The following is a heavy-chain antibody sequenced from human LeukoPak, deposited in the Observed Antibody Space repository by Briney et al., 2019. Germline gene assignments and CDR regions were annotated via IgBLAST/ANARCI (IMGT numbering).Heavy chain of an antibody. J-gene: IGHJ4*02. D-gene: IGHD2-2*01. CDR1: GCTFSSYA. CDR3: ATDCSSTHCLNLDY. CDR2: ISGSGGST. V-gene: IGHV3-23*01. Sequence: GGSLRLSCAGSGCTFSSYAMSWVRQAPGKELEWVSAISGSGGSTYYADSVKGRFTISRDNSKNTLYLQMNSLRAEDTAVYYCATDCSSTHCLNLDYWGQGSLVTVSS.